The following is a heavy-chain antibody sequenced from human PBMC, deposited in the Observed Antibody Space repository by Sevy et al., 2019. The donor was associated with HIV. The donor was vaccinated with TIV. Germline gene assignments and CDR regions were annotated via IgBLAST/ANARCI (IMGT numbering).Heavy chain of an antibody. CDR2: FDPEDGET. D-gene: IGHD2-15*01. CDR3: ATGLPGEYVDCSSCYSDYFAY. CDR1: GYTLIEFS. V-gene: IGHV1-24*01. J-gene: IGHJ4*02. Sequence: ASVKVSCKVSGYTLIEFSMHWVRQAPGKGLEWMGGFDPEDGETIYAQRFQGRVTMTEDTSTDTAYMELSSLRSEETAVDYCATGLPGEYVDCSSCYSDYFAYWGQGTLVTVSS.